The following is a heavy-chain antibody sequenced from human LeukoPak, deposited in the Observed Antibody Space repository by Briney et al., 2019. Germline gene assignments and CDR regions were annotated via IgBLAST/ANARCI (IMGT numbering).Heavy chain of an antibody. CDR1: GFTFSSYA. Sequence: GGSLRLSCAASGFTFSSYAMSWVRQAPGKGLEWVTAISGSGGSTYYADSVKGRFTISRDNSKNTLYLQMNSLRAEDTAVYYCAKENGRGSSSWYFDYWGQGTLVTVSS. D-gene: IGHD6-13*01. V-gene: IGHV3-23*01. CDR2: ISGSGGST. CDR3: AKENGRGSSSWYFDY. J-gene: IGHJ4*02.